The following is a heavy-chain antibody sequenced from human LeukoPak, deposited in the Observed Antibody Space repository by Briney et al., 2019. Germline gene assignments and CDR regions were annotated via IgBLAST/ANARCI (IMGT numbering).Heavy chain of an antibody. V-gene: IGHV3-9*01. D-gene: IGHD3-22*01. J-gene: IGHJ3*02. CDR3: AKALSGPHYDSNNAFDI. CDR2: ISWNSGSI. CDR1: GFTFDDYA. Sequence: PGGSLRLSCAASGFTFDDYAMHWVRQAPGKGLEWVSGISWNSGSIGYADSVKGRFTISRDNAKNSLYLQMNSLRAEDTALYYCAKALSGPHYDSNNAFDIWGQGTMVTVSS.